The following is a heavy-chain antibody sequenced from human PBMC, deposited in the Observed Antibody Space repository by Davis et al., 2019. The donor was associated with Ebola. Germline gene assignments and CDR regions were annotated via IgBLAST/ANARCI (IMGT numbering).Heavy chain of an antibody. V-gene: IGHV3-23*01. Sequence: PGGSLRLSCAASGFPFSDYYMNWIRQAPGKGLEWVSTISRGGDSTYYGDSVRGRFTISRDNSMNTVYVQMYSLRADDTAVYYCAKGGFYLYMDVWGKGTTVTVSS. D-gene: IGHD3-16*02. J-gene: IGHJ6*03. CDR3: AKGGFYLYMDV. CDR2: ISRGGDST. CDR1: GFPFSDYY.